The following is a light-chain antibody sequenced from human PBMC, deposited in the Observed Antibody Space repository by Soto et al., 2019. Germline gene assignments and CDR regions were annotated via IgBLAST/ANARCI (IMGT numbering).Light chain of an antibody. V-gene: IGLV2-23*01. CDR2: EGS. J-gene: IGLJ1*01. CDR1: SSDVGSYNL. Sequence: QSVLTQPASVSGSPGQSITISCTGTSSDVGSYNLVSWYQQHPGKAPKLMIYEGSKRPSGVSNRFSGSKSGNTASLTISGLQGGDGAYYYRCSIGGSNYVFGTGNKVTVL. CDR3: CSIGGSNYV.